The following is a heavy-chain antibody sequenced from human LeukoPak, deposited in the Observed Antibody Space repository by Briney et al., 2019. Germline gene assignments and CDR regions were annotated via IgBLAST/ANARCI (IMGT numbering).Heavy chain of an antibody. CDR2: ISSSSGYT. V-gene: IGHV3-11*05. D-gene: IGHD3-10*01. Sequence: PGGSLRLSCAASGFTFSDYYMSWIRQAPGKGLVWVSYISSSSGYTNYADSVKGRFTISTDNAKSSLFLQMNSLRAEDTAVYYCARAPGATYYYFYGMDVWGQGTTVSVSS. CDR3: ARAPGATYYYFYGMDV. J-gene: IGHJ6*02. CDR1: GFTFSDYY.